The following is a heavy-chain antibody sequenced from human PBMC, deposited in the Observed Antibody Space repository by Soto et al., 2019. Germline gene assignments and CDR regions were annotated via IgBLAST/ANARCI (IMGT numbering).Heavy chain of an antibody. CDR2: ISYDGNNE. D-gene: IGHD2-15*01. CDR1: GFTFSTCG. Sequence: HPGGSLRLSCAASGFTFSTCGMHWVRQAPGKGLEWVTVISYDGNNEDYADSVKGRFTVSRDNSKNTLYLQMNSLKTEDTAGYYCAKDLGDGGSAPDYWGQGTLVTVSS. V-gene: IGHV3-30*18. CDR3: AKDLGDGGSAPDY. J-gene: IGHJ4*02.